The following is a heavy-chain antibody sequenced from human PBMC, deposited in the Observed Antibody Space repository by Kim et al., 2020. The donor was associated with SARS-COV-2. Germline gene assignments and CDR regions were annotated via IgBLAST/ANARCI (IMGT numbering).Heavy chain of an antibody. V-gene: IGHV5-10-1*01. CDR3: ARHRRAAAPGDY. Sequence: NYSPSFQGHVTISADKSISTAYLQWSSLKASDTAMYYCARHRRAAAPGDYWGQGTLVTVSS. D-gene: IGHD2-2*01. J-gene: IGHJ4*02.